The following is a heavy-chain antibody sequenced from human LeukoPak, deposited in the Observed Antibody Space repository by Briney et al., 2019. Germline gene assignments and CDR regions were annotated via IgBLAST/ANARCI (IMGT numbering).Heavy chain of an antibody. Sequence: ASVKVSCKASGGTFSSYAISWVRQAPGQGLEWMGGIIPIFGTAKYAQKSQGRVTITADESTSTAYMELSSLRSEDTAVYYCAREGYGGNSGIYDYWGLGTLVTVSS. CDR3: AREGYGGNSGIYDY. V-gene: IGHV1-69*01. D-gene: IGHD4-23*01. CDR1: GGTFSSYA. J-gene: IGHJ4*02. CDR2: IIPIFGTA.